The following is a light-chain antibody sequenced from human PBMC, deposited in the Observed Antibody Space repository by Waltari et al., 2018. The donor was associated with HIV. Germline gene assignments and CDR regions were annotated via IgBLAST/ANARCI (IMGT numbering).Light chain of an antibody. CDR3: QSYDSSLSGPWV. J-gene: IGLJ3*02. Sequence: SVPTHPLSVSGAPPQLLTLPRSGSRSNIGAGANTPWYQQLPGTAPKLHIYGNSNRPSGVPDRFSGSKSGTSASLAITGLQAEDEADDYCQSYDSSLSGPWVFGGGTKLTVL. CDR2: GNS. CDR1: RSNIGAGAN. V-gene: IGLV1-40*01.